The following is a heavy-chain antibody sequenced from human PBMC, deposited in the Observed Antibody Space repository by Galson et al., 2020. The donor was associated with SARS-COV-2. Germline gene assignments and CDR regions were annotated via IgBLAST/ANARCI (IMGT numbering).Heavy chain of an antibody. D-gene: IGHD1-26*01. J-gene: IGHJ4*02. CDR3: ATASVGASSRH. CDR2: ISGSGGTT. Sequence: GGSLRLSCAASGFTFSNDAMSWVRQAPGKGLEWVSVISGSGGTTYYADSLKGRFTISRDNSKNTLYLQMNSLRAEDTAVYYCATASVGASSRHWGQGTLVTVTS. V-gene: IGHV3-23*01. CDR1: GFTFSNDA.